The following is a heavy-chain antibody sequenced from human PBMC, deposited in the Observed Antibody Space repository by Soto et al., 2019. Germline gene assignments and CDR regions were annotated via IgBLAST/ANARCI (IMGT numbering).Heavy chain of an antibody. CDR2: IYYSGST. CDR1: GGSISSYY. D-gene: IGHD3-3*01. Sequence: PSETLSLPCTVSGGSISSYYWSWIRQPPGKGLEWIGYIYYSGSTNYNPSLKSRVTISVDTSKNQFSLKLSSVTAADTAVYYCAREGYYDFWSRYHTFDPWGQGTLVTVSS. J-gene: IGHJ5*02. V-gene: IGHV4-59*01. CDR3: AREGYYDFWSRYHTFDP.